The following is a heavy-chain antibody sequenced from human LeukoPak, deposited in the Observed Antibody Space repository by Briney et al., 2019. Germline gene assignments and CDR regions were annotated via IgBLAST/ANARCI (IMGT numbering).Heavy chain of an antibody. CDR3: ARERRVEMATTLFFRFDP. J-gene: IGHJ5*02. CDR1: GASISSGSYY. D-gene: IGHD5-24*01. V-gene: IGHV4-61*02. CDR2: IYTSGST. Sequence: SQTLSLTCTVSGASISSGSYYWSWIRQPAGKGLEWIGRIYTSGSTNYNPSLKSRVTISVDTSKNQFSLKLSSVTAADTAVYYCARERRVEMATTLFFRFDPWGQGTLVTVSS.